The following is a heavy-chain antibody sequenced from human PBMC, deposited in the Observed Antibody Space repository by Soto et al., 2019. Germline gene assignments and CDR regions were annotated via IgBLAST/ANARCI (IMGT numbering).Heavy chain of an antibody. Sequence: EVQLVESGGGLVKPGGSLRLSCAASGFTFSSYSMNWVRQAPGKGLEWVSSISSSSSYIYYADSVKGRFTISRDNAKNSLYLQMNSLRAEDTAVYYCARDPSEFYYYYYGMDVWGHVTTVTVSS. CDR2: ISSSSSYI. V-gene: IGHV3-21*01. CDR3: ARDPSEFYYYYYGMDV. CDR1: GFTFSSYS. J-gene: IGHJ6*02. D-gene: IGHD2-2*01.